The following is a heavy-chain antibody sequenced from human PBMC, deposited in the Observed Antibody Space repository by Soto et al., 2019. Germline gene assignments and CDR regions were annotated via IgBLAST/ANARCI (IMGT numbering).Heavy chain of an antibody. V-gene: IGHV1-2*04. CDR1: GYTFTGYY. CDR3: AILAGERGYCSGGSCPFDY. J-gene: IGHJ4*02. Sequence: QVQLVQSGAEVKKPGASVKVSCKASGYTFTGYYMHWVRQAPGQGLEWMGWINPNSGGTNYAQKLQGWVTMTRDTSISTAYMELSRLRSDDTAVYYCAILAGERGYCSGGSCPFDYWGQGTLVTVSS. CDR2: INPNSGGT. D-gene: IGHD2-15*01.